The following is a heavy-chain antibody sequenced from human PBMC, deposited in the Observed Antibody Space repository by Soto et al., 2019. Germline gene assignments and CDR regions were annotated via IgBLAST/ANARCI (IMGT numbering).Heavy chain of an antibody. CDR2: ISKSDYT. Sequence: GGSLRLSCTVSGFAFNNYGINWVRQAPGKGLEWVSSISKSDYTYYSDSVKGRFTISRDNAKNSVSLQMNTLRVEDTAVYYCAGEDSIIIPAVSDFWGQGTLVTVSS. CDR1: GFAFNNYG. D-gene: IGHD2-2*01. V-gene: IGHV3-21*01. J-gene: IGHJ4*02. CDR3: AGEDSIIIPAVSDF.